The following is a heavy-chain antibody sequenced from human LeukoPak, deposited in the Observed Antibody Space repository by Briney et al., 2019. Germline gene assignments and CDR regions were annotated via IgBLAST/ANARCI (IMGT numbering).Heavy chain of an antibody. D-gene: IGHD2-15*01. CDR3: ATGVVVAATCFDY. V-gene: IGHV3-23*01. CDR2: ISGSGGST. Sequence: GGSLRLSCAASGFTFSSYVMSWVRQAPGKGLEWVSAISGSGGSTYYADSVKGRFTISRDNSKNTLYLQMNSLRAEDTAVYYCATGVVVAATCFDYWGQGTLVTVSS. J-gene: IGHJ4*02. CDR1: GFTFSSYV.